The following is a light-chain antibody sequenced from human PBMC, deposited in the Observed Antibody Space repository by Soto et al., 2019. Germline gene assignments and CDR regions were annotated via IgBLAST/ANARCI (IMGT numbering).Light chain of an antibody. V-gene: IGKV3-20*01. Sequence: ENVLTQSPGTLSLSPGERATLSCRASQSLSSNFLAWYQRKPGQAPRLLIFDTSSRASGVPDRFSGSGSGTDFTLTINRLEPGDFAVYYCQQYDTSPGTFGQGTKVDIK. CDR3: QQYDTSPGT. J-gene: IGKJ1*01. CDR2: DTS. CDR1: QSLSSNF.